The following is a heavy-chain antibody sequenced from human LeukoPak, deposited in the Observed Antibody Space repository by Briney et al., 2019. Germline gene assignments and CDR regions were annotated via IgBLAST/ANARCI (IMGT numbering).Heavy chain of an antibody. J-gene: IGHJ4*02. CDR2: IYYSGST. CDR1: GGSISSGDYY. CDR3: AREADGDYIFN. Sequence: SETLSLTCTVSGGSISSGDYYWSWIRQPPGKGLEWIGYIYYSGSTYYNPSLKSRVTISVDTSKNQFSLKLSSVTAADTAVYYCAREADGDYIFNWGQGTLVTVSS. V-gene: IGHV4-30-4*08. D-gene: IGHD4-17*01.